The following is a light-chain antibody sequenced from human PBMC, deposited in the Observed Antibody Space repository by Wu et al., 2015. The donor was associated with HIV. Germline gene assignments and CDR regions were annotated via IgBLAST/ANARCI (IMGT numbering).Light chain of an antibody. CDR1: QTVSNW. J-gene: IGKJ2*01. Sequence: DIQMTQSPSTLSASVGDRVTITCRASQTVSNWVAWYQQKPGKVPKLLIYKASTLETGVPSRFSGSGSGTEFTLTISSLQPDDFATYFCHHFNVHHTFGQGTKLEI. CDR3: HHFNVHHT. CDR2: KAS. V-gene: IGKV1-5*03.